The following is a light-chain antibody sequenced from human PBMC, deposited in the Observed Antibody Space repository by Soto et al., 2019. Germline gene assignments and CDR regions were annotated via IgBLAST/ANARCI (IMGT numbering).Light chain of an antibody. J-gene: IGKJ1*01. Sequence: DIQMTQSPSTLSASIGDRVTITCRASQSISDWLAWYQQKPGKAPKLLIYRASNLESGVPSRFSGSGSRTEFTLTISSLQPDDFATYYCQQYNGYSRAFGQGTKVEIK. CDR1: QSISDW. CDR2: RAS. V-gene: IGKV1-5*03. CDR3: QQYNGYSRA.